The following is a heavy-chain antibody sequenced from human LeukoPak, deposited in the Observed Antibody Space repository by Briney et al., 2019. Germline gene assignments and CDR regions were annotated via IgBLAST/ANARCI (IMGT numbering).Heavy chain of an antibody. Sequence: APVKVSCKASGYTFTCYYMHWVRQAPGQGLEWMGWINPNSGGTNYAQKFQGRVTMTRDTSISTAYMELSRLRSDDTAVYYCARDMFWQLGLLDYWGQGTLVTVSS. D-gene: IGHD6-13*01. V-gene: IGHV1-2*02. CDR3: ARDMFWQLGLLDY. CDR1: GYTFTCYY. J-gene: IGHJ4*02. CDR2: INPNSGGT.